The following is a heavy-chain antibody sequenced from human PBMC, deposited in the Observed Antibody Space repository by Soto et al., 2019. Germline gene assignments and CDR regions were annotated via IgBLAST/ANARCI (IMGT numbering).Heavy chain of an antibody. CDR2: IHSSGTT. CDR1: SGSINSFY. CDR3: ARDRIIGTSYSDY. J-gene: IGHJ4*02. Sequence: SETLYITCTVSSGSINSFYWSWIRQPAGKGLEWIGRIHSSGTTNYNPSLKSRVTMSVDTSRNQFSLKLTSVTAADTAVYYCARDRIIGTSYSDYWGQGVLVTVSS. V-gene: IGHV4-4*07. D-gene: IGHD1-7*01.